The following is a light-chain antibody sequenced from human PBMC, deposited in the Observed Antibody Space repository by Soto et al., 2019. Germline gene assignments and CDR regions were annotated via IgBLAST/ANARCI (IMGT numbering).Light chain of an antibody. J-gene: IGLJ1*01. Sequence: QSVLTQPPSASGSPGQSIAISCTGTSSDVGGYNYVSWYQQHPGKAPKLIICEVTNRPSGVSNRFSGSRSGNTASLTISGLQAEDEADYYCCSYTGSSNYVFGTGTKVTVL. V-gene: IGLV2-14*01. CDR3: CSYTGSSNYV. CDR2: EVT. CDR1: SSDVGGYNY.